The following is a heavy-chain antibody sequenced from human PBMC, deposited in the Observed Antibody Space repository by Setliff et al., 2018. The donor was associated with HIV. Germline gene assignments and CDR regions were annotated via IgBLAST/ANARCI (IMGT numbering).Heavy chain of an antibody. D-gene: IGHD6-19*01. Sequence: ASVKVSCKASGYTFADYYMHWVRQAPGKGLEWMGRVDPEDGETIYAEKFQGRVTITADTSTDTAYMELSSLRSDDTAVYYCARGAWYTSGWYSSRYMDVWGKGTTVTVSS. V-gene: IGHV1-69-2*01. CDR3: ARGAWYTSGWYSSRYMDV. J-gene: IGHJ6*03. CDR2: VDPEDGET. CDR1: GYTFADYY.